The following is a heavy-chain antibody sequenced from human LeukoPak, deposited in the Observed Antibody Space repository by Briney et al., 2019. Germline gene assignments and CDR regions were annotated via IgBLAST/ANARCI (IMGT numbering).Heavy chain of an antibody. CDR2: IYYSGNT. CDR3: ARYGDYFDY. Sequence: KASETLSLTCAVYGGSFSGYYWSWIRQPPGKGLEWIGYIYYSGNTNYNPSLKSRVTISVDTSKNQFSLKLTSVTAADTAVYYCARYGDYFDYWGQGTLVTVSS. CDR1: GGSFSGYY. V-gene: IGHV4-59*08. J-gene: IGHJ4*02. D-gene: IGHD4-17*01.